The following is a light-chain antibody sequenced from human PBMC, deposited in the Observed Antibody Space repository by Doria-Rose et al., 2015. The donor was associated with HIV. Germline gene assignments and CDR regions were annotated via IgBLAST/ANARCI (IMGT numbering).Light chain of an antibody. CDR1: QSVSANY. CDR2: GAS. V-gene: IGKV3-20*01. CDR3: RQYASSRT. J-gene: IGKJ1*01. Sequence: TQSPGTPSLSPGERATLSCRASQSVSANYLAWYQQRPGQSPRLLIYGASSRATDIPDRFSGSGSGTDFTLTISRREPEDFAVYYCRQYASSRTFGQGTKVEIK.